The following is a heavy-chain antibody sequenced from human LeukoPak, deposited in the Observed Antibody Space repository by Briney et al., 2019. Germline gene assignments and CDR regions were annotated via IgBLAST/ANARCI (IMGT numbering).Heavy chain of an antibody. J-gene: IGHJ4*02. CDR3: ARPHYYDSSGSFDY. CDR1: GYTFTSYG. V-gene: IGHV1-18*01. Sequence: ASVKVSCKASGYTFTSYGISWVRQAPGQGLEWMGWISAYNGNTNYAQEFQGRVTITADESTSTAYMELSSLRSEDTAVYYSARPHYYDSSGSFDYWGQGTLVTVSS. CDR2: ISAYNGNT. D-gene: IGHD3-22*01.